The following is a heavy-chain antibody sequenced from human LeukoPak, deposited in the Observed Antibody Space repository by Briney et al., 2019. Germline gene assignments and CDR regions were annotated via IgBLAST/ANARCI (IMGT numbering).Heavy chain of an antibody. CDR3: ARESTSGIFDY. CDR2: IYTSGST. CDR1: GGSISSYY. J-gene: IGHJ4*02. D-gene: IGHD5-12*01. Sequence: SETLSLTCTVSGGSISSYYWSWIRQPAGKGLEWIGRIYTSGSTNYNPSLKSRVTISVDTSKNQFSLKLSSVTAADTAVYHCARESTSGIFDYWGQGTLVTVSS. V-gene: IGHV4-4*07.